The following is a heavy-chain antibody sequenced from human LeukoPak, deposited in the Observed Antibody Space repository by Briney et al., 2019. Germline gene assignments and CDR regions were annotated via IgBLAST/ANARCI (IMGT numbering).Heavy chain of an antibody. V-gene: IGHV3-7*01. Sequence: PGGSLRLSCVASGFTFSYYWMTWVRQAPGKGLVWVANIKQDGSETHYVDSVKGRFTISRDNADNSLYLQMNSLGAEDTAVYFCARLGPVNKDHYIDVGGKGTTVTISS. D-gene: IGHD4-17*01. CDR2: IKQDGSET. CDR3: ARLGPVNKDHYIDV. CDR1: GFTFSYYW. J-gene: IGHJ6*03.